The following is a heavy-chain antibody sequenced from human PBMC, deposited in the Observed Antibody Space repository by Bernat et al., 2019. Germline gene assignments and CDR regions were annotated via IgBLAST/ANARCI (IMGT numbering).Heavy chain of an antibody. Sequence: VQLVESGGGVVQPGRSLRLSCAASGFTFSSYAMSWVRQAPGKGLEWVSAISGSGGSTYYADSVKGRFTISRDNSKNTLYLQMNSLRAEDTAVYYCAKDLGWPYSGYLNWGQGTLVTVSS. CDR3: AKDLGWPYSGYLN. D-gene: IGHD5-12*01. V-gene: IGHV3-23*04. CDR2: ISGSGGST. J-gene: IGHJ4*02. CDR1: GFTFSSYA.